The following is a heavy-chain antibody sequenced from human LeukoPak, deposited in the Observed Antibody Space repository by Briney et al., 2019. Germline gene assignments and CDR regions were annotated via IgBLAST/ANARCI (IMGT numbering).Heavy chain of an antibody. D-gene: IGHD5-12*01. CDR1: GGSISSYY. Sequence: SETLSLTCTVSGGSISSYYWSWIRQPPGKGLEWIGYIYYSGGTNYNPSLKSRVTISVDTSKNQFSLKLSSVTAADTAVYYCARIDSGYDYYYYYGMDVWGQGTTITVSS. CDR3: ARIDSGYDYYYYYGMDV. V-gene: IGHV4-59*01. J-gene: IGHJ6*02. CDR2: IYYSGGT.